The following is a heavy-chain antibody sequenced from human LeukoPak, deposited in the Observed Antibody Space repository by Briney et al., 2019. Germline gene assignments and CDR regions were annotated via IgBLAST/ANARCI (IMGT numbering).Heavy chain of an antibody. CDR3: ARGPVQNDFWSGYYTYYYYGMDV. CDR1: GGSISSGGYY. V-gene: IGHV4-31*03. CDR2: IYYSGST. D-gene: IGHD3-3*01. Sequence: SQTLSLTCTVSGGSISSGGYYWSWIRQHPGKGLEWIGYIYYSGSTYYNPSLKSRVTISVDTSKNQFPLKLSSVTAADTAVYYCARGPVQNDFWSGYYTYYYYGMDVWGQGTTVTVSS. J-gene: IGHJ6*02.